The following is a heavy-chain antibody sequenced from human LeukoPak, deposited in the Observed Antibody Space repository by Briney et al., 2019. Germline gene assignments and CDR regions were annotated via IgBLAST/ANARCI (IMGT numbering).Heavy chain of an antibody. V-gene: IGHV1-2*07. Sequence: AAVKVSCKASGYTLTGYYMHWVRQAPGQGLEWMGWINPNSGGTNYLHNFQGRVTMTRDTSISTAYMELSRLRSDDTAVYYCASGYNSAYWGQGTLVTVSS. CDR2: INPNSGGT. D-gene: IGHD6-19*01. CDR1: GYTLTGYY. CDR3: ASGYNSAY. J-gene: IGHJ4*02.